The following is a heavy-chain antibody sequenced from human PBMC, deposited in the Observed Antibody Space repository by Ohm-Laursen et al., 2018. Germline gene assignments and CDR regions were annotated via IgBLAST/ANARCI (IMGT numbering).Heavy chain of an antibody. J-gene: IGHJ3*02. CDR1: GYTFTSYY. Sequence: GASVKVSCKASGYTFTSYYIHWVRQAPGQGFEWMGILNPTRGSTRTSLSQRFQERVTITRDMSTSTAYMELSSLRSEDTAVYYCAADRSVVVTYADAFDIWGQGTMVTVSS. D-gene: IGHD2-21*02. V-gene: IGHV1-46*01. CDR3: AADRSVVVTYADAFDI. CDR2: LNPTRGSTRT.